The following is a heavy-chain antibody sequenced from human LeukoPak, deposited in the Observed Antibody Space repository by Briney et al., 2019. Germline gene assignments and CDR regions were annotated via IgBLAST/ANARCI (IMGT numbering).Heavy chain of an antibody. CDR1: GFSFISYG. CDR3: AKRPSDYGDYVSYFDY. J-gene: IGHJ4*02. D-gene: IGHD4-17*01. Sequence: GGSLRLSCAASGFSFISYGMHWVRQAPGKGLEWVGVISDDGRGKDYEDSVKGRFTISRDNSKDTLYLQMNSLRDEDTAVYYCAKRPSDYGDYVSYFDYWGQGTLVTVSS. CDR2: ISDDGRGK. V-gene: IGHV3-30*18.